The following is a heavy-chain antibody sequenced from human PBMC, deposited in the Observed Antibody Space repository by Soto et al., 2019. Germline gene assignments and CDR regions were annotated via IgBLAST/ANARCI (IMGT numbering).Heavy chain of an antibody. CDR3: SRDNYDVLIDPSYH. Sequence: GGSLRLSCTASGFTVSDYEMSWFRQAPGKGLEWVGFIRRRALGGTTEYGASVKGRFTISRDDSKAIAHLQMNSLKTEDTAVYYCSRDNYDVLIDPSYHWGQGSLVPVSS. D-gene: IGHD3-9*01. J-gene: IGHJ1*01. CDR2: IRRRALGGTT. V-gene: IGHV3-49*03. CDR1: GFTVSDYE.